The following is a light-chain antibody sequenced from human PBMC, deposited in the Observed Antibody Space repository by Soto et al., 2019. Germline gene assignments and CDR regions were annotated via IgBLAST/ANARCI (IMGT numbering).Light chain of an antibody. CDR2: EGT. V-gene: IGLV2-23*01. CDR3: CSYAGSRTYV. J-gene: IGLJ1*01. Sequence: QSALTQPASVSGSPGQSITISCTGTSXDVGGYNYVSWYQQQSGKASKVIIFEGTKRPSGVSDRFSGSKSGNTASLTISGLQTEDEADYYCCSYAGSRTYVFGPGTKVTVL. CDR1: SXDVGGYNY.